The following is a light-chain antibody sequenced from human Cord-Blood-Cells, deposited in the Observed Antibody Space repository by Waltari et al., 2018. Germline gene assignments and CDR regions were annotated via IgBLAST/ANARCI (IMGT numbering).Light chain of an antibody. J-gene: IGKJ4*01. CDR1: PSVSSY. Sequence: EIVLTQSPATLSLSPGERATLSCRASPSVSSYLAWYQQKPGQAPRLLIYDASNRATGIPARFSGSGSGTDFTLTISILEPEDVAVYYCQRRSNWPLTFGGGTKVEIK. V-gene: IGKV3-11*01. CDR2: DAS. CDR3: QRRSNWPLT.